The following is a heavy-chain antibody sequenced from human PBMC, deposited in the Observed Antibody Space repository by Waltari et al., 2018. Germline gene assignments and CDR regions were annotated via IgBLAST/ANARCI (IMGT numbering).Heavy chain of an antibody. Sequence: EVQLVESGGGLVQPGGSLRLSCAASGFTFSSYWMSWVRQMPGKGLGWMGIIHPGDSDTRYSPSFQGQVTISADKSISTAYLQWSSLKASDTAMYYCARQSVTTYGMDVWGQGTTVTVSS. D-gene: IGHD4-17*01. CDR1: GFTFSSYW. CDR3: ARQSVTTYGMDV. CDR2: IHPGDSDT. V-gene: IGHV5-51*01. J-gene: IGHJ6*02.